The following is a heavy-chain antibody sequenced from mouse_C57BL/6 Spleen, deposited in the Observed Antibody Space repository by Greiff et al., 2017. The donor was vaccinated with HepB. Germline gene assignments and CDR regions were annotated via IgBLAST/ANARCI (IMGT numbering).Heavy chain of an antibody. CDR1: VYALSSSW. CDR3: ADSWFAY. Sequence: LQQSVPELVKPGASVKISCKASVYALSSSWMNWVKQRPVKGLEWIGRIYHGDGVTNYNGKFKGKATLTADKTTSTAYMQLSSVTSEDSAVYFCADSWFAYWGQGTLVTVSA. V-gene: IGHV1-82*01. J-gene: IGHJ3*01. CDR2: IYHGDGVT.